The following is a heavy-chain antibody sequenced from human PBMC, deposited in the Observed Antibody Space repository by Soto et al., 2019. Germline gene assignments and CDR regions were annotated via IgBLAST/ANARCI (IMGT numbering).Heavy chain of an antibody. CDR3: AGGKLQGRPIYFYYGMDV. D-gene: IGHD1-26*01. J-gene: IGHJ6*02. CDR1: GGSFSGYY. V-gene: IGHV4-34*01. CDR2: INDSGVT. Sequence: PSETLSLTCAVYGGSFSGYYWSWIRQTPGKGLEWIGDINDSGVTNYNPSLESRLILSVDTSKNQFSLKLTSVTAADRGVYFCAGGKLQGRPIYFYYGMDVWGQGTTVTVSS.